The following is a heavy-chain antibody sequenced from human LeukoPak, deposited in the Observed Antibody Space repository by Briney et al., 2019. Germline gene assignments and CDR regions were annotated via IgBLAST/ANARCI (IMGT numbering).Heavy chain of an antibody. J-gene: IGHJ6*03. CDR2: INPKSGDT. D-gene: IGHD5-18*01. V-gene: IGHV1-2*02. CDR3: ARGDIYGYYMDV. CDR1: GYTFTGYY. Sequence: EASVKVSCKASGYTFTGYYMHWVRQAPGQGLEWMGWINPKSGDTNYAQKFQGRVTMTRDTSINTAYMDLSRLRSDDTAVYYCARGDIYGYYMDVWGKGTTVTVSS.